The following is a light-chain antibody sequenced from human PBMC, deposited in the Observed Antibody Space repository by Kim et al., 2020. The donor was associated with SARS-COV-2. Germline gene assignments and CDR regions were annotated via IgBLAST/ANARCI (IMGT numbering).Light chain of an antibody. CDR3: QIYNSAPRT. CDR2: AAS. J-gene: IGKJ1*01. CDR1: QDSSDY. V-gene: IGKV1-27*01. Sequence: DIQMTQSPSSLSASVGDRVTITCRASQDSSDYLAWYHQKPGKVPKLLIYAASTLQSGVPSRFSGSGSGTDFTLTISSLQPEDVATYYCQIYNSAPRTFGQGTKVDIK.